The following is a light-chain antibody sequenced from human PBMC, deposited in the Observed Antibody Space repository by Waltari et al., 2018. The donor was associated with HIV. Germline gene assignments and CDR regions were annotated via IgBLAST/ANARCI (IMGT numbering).Light chain of an antibody. V-gene: IGLV1-47*01. Sequence: QSALTQPPSVSGAPGQKVTISCSCGPYDLGANYAYWYQRLSGPAPKLLISRSDLRPSSVPSRFSASKSDTSASLVINGLRSEDEGEYFCAGWEDNLSAVFGGGTKVTVL. CDR3: AGWEDNLSAV. CDR2: RSD. J-gene: IGLJ2*01. CDR1: PYDLGANY.